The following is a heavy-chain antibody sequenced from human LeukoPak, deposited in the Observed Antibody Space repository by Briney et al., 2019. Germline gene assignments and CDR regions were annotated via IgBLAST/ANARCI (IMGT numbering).Heavy chain of an antibody. CDR3: ARDLVYGSIPYGMDV. CDR1: GFTFNNYV. CDR2: IKISGYA. D-gene: IGHD2-2*02. J-gene: IGHJ6*02. V-gene: IGHV3-23*01. Sequence: GGSLRLSCTASGFTFNNYVMSWVRQAPGKGLEWVSSIKISGYADYADSVKGRFTISRDNSKNTLYLQMNSLRAEDTAVYYCARDLVYGSIPYGMDVWGQGTTVTVSS.